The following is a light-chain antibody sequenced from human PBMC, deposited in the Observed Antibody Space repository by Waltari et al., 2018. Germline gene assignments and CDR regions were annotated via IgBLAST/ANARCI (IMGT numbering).Light chain of an antibody. CDR1: GEYSAYA. V-gene: IGLV4-69*01. Sequence: LVLTQSPSASASLGASVKLTCSLPGEYSAYAIAWHQKQPLKGPRFLMTVNSDGSRRKGDGFCARFSGSSSDLDRYLTISRLQSDDEADYFCQTWGTGIQVFGSGTKLTVL. J-gene: IGLJ3*02. CDR2: VNSDGSR. CDR3: QTWGTGIQV.